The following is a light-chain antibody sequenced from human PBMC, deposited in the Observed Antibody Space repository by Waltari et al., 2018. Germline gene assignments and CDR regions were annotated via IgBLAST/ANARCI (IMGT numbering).Light chain of an antibody. CDR2: EDN. J-gene: IGLJ7*01. V-gene: IGLV6-57*02. Sequence: QRRRGRAPVTLIYEDNQGPSGVPYLFPGTIDSPSSAASLTVSGMKTEDEADYYCQSYDRSNQAVFGGGTQLTGL. CDR3: QSYDRSNQAV.